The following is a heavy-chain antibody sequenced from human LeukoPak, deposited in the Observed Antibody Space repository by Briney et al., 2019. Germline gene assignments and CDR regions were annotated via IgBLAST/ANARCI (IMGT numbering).Heavy chain of an antibody. CDR1: GFTFSVYA. J-gene: IGHJ4*02. V-gene: IGHV3-64D*06. CDR2: IISNGGST. Sequence: PGGSLRLSCSASGFTFSVYAIHWVRQAPGKGLEYVSTIISNGGSTYYADSVKGRFTISRDNSKNTVSLQMSSLRAEDTALYYCVKDGLAFCGGDCYSDFDYWGQGTLVTVSS. D-gene: IGHD2-21*02. CDR3: VKDGLAFCGGDCYSDFDY.